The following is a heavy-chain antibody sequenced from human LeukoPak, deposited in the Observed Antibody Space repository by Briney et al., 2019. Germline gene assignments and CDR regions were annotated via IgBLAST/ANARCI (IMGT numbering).Heavy chain of an antibody. CDR1: GFTFSGSA. CDR3: TYSGYDIDY. CDR2: IYSGDRP. J-gene: IGHJ4*02. Sequence: GGSLRLSCAASGFTFSGSAMHWVRQASGKGLEWVSVIYSGDRPYYADSVKGRFTISRDNSKNTLYLQMNSLRAEDTAVYYCTYSGYDIDYWGQGTLVTVSS. V-gene: IGHV3-NL1*01. D-gene: IGHD5-12*01.